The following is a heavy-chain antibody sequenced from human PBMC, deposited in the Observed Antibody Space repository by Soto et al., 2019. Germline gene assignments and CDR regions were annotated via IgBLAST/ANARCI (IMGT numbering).Heavy chain of an antibody. CDR3: ARSMITFGGAIHS. CDR2: ISSSSVTI. J-gene: IGHJ4*02. V-gene: IGHV3-48*01. Sequence: EVPLVESGGKLVQPGGSLRLSCAASGFTFSSYSMNWVRQAPGKGLEWSSYISSSSVTIYYAGSVKGRFTISRDNSKSSLYLQFSSLRVEDTAVYYCARSMITFGGAIHSWCQGILVTVSS. D-gene: IGHD3-16*02. CDR1: GFTFSSYS.